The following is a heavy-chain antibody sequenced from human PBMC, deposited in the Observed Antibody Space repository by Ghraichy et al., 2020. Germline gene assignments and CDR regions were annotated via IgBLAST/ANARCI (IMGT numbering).Heavy chain of an antibody. CDR2: INQDGSGT. CDR1: GYTFSIYW. D-gene: IGHD3-10*01. Sequence: GGSLRLSCAASGYTFSIYWMTWVRQAPGEGLEWLANINQDGSGTYYVGSVKGRFTISRDNAKSSLYLQMNSLRVEDTAVYYCLTLCEEGYVGSGTHFGYWGQGTLVTVSS. V-gene: IGHV3-7*01. J-gene: IGHJ4*02. CDR3: LTLCEEGYVGSGTHFGY.